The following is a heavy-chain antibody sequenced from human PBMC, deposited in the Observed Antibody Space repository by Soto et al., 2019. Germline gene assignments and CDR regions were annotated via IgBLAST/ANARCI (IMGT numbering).Heavy chain of an antibody. CDR3: ARVWTLFYYGMDV. J-gene: IGHJ6*02. CDR1: GFTFSNYA. V-gene: IGHV3-21*01. D-gene: IGHD3-10*01. Sequence: GGSLRLSCAASGFTFSNYAMSWVRQAPGKGLEWVSPISSSSSYIYYADSVKGRFTISRDNAKNSLYLQMNSLRAEDTAVYYCARVWTLFYYGMDVWGQGTTVTVSS. CDR2: ISSSSSYI.